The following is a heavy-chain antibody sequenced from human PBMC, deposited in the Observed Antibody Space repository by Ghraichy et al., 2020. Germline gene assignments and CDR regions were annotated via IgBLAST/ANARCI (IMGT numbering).Heavy chain of an antibody. CDR2: ISSSSGTI. D-gene: IGHD2-21*02. CDR1: GFTFSSYS. Sequence: GGSLRLTCAASGFTFSSYSMNWVRQAPGKGLEWVSYISSSSGTIYYADSVKGRFTISRDNAKNSLYLQMNSLRDEDTAVYYCARDHVVVTAILKYGMDVWGQGTTVTVSS. CDR3: ARDHVVVTAILKYGMDV. J-gene: IGHJ6*02. V-gene: IGHV3-48*02.